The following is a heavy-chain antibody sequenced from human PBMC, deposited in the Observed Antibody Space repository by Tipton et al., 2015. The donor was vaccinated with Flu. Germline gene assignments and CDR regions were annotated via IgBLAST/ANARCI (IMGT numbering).Heavy chain of an antibody. D-gene: IGHD4-11*01. CDR1: GGSISRSTDY. CDR3: ARRDYSNYVSDPKNWFDP. Sequence: TLSLTCTVSGGSISRSTDYWGWIRQPPGKGLEWIGTVSRTGSTIYNPSLKSRVTLSIDTSKNQFSLKMKSVTATDMAVYYCARRDYSNYVSDPKNWFDPWGQGTLVTVSS. CDR2: VSRTGST. V-gene: IGHV4-39*07. J-gene: IGHJ5*02.